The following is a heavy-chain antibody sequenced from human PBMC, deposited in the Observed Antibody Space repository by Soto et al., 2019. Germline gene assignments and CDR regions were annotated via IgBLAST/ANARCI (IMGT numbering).Heavy chain of an antibody. J-gene: IGHJ4*02. CDR1: GFTFSSYS. D-gene: IGHD2-15*01. CDR3: ARVKVVVAARPPYFDY. CDR2: ISSSSSTI. Sequence: PGGSLRLSCAASGFTFSSYSMNWVRQAPGKGLEWVSYISSSSSTIYYADSVKGRFTISRDNAKNSLYLQMNSLRAEDTAVYYCARVKVVVAARPPYFDYWGQGTLVTVSS. V-gene: IGHV3-48*01.